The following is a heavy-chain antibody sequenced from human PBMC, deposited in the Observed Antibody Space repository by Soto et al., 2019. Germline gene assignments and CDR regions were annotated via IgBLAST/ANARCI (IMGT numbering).Heavy chain of an antibody. Sequence: QVQLVQSGAEVQKPGASVKVSCKASGYSFTDYYIHWLRQAPGQGLEWIGILNPADGDTHYAQRFRDRVTMTRDTATTTLFMDLSSLESEDTAVYYCARDTREWELGSNFDYWGQGTLITVSS. CDR2: LNPADGDT. V-gene: IGHV1-46*01. CDR3: ARDTREWELGSNFDY. D-gene: IGHD1-26*01. J-gene: IGHJ4*02. CDR1: GYSFTDYY.